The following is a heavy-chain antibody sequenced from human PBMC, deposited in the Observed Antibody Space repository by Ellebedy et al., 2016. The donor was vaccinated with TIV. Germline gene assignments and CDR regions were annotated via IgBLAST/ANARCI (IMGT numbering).Heavy chain of an antibody. V-gene: IGHV3-13*01. Sequence: GESLKISXAASGFTLSSYDMHWVRQTPGKGLEWVSAIGSGGDTYYRGSVKGRFTISRENAKNSLFLHMDSLRAGDTAMYYCVRGDILTGYSFDYWGQGTLVTVSS. J-gene: IGHJ4*02. CDR1: GFTLSSYD. D-gene: IGHD3-9*01. CDR3: VRGDILTGYSFDY. CDR2: IGSGGDT.